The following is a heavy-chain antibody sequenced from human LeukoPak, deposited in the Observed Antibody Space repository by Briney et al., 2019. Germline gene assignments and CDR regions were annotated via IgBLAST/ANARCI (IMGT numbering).Heavy chain of an antibody. D-gene: IGHD3-22*01. CDR1: GGSFSGYY. Sequence: PETLSLTCAVYGGSFSGYYWSWIRQPPGKGLEWIGEINHSGSTNYNPSLKSRVTISVDTSKNQFSLKLSSVTAADTAVYYCARKPLYYYDSSGRRAFDIWGQGTMVTVSS. J-gene: IGHJ3*02. CDR2: INHSGST. V-gene: IGHV4-34*01. CDR3: ARKPLYYYDSSGRRAFDI.